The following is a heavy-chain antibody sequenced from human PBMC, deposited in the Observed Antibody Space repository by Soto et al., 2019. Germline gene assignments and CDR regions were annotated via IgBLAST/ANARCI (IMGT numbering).Heavy chain of an antibody. CDR1: GGSISSSSYY. CDR2: IYYSGST. CDR3: AGSYSSRGDFDY. Sequence: SETPSLTCTVSGGSISSSSYYWGWIRQPPGKGLEWIGSIYYSGSTYYNPSLKSRVTISVDTSKNQFPLKLSSVTAADTAVYYCAGSYSSRGDFDYWGQGTLVTVAS. J-gene: IGHJ4*02. D-gene: IGHD6-13*01. V-gene: IGHV4-39*05.